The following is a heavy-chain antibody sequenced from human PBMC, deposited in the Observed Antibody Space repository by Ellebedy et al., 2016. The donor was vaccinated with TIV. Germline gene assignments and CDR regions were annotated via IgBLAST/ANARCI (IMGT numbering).Heavy chain of an antibody. D-gene: IGHD3-10*02. V-gene: IGHV5-10-1*01. Sequence: PGGSLRLSRKPSGYSFTSYWITWVRQRPGKGLEWMGRIDPSDSYTNYGPSFRGHVTISVDKSIGTAYLQWGSLKASDTAIYYCARRESQCTGSRCFVAALDVWGQGTTVIVSS. CDR3: ARRESQCTGSRCFVAALDV. CDR1: GYSFTSYW. CDR2: IDPSDSYT. J-gene: IGHJ6*02.